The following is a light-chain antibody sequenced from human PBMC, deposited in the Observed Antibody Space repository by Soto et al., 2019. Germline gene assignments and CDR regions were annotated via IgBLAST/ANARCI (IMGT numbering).Light chain of an antibody. V-gene: IGLV1-40*01. Sequence: QSVLTQPPSVSGAPGQRVTISCTESSSNIGAGYDVHWYQQLPGTAPKLLIYGNSNRPSGVPDPFSGSKSGTSASLAITGLQAEDEADSYCQSYDSSLSGWVFGGGTKLTVL. CDR1: SSNIGAGYD. CDR3: QSYDSSLSGWV. CDR2: GNS. J-gene: IGLJ3*02.